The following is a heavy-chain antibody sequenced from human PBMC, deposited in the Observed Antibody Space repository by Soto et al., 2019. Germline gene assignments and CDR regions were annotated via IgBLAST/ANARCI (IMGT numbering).Heavy chain of an antibody. CDR2: ISSSSSTI. Sequence: GGSLRLSCAASGFTFSSYSMNWVRQAPGKGLEWVSYISSSSSTIYYADSVKGRFTISRDNAKNSLYLQMNSLRAEDTAVYYCARGHTLLRYFDWFPDAFDIWGQGTMVTVSS. D-gene: IGHD3-9*01. CDR1: GFTFSSYS. J-gene: IGHJ3*02. CDR3: ARGHTLLRYFDWFPDAFDI. V-gene: IGHV3-48*01.